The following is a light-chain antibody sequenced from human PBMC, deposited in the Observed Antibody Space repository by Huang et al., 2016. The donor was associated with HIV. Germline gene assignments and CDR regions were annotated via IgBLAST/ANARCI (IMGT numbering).Light chain of an antibody. J-gene: IGKJ4*01. V-gene: IGKV1-39*01. CDR3: QQSYSTSLT. Sequence: IRMTQSPSSLSASVGAGVTITCRTGQGVRKYVNWYQQKPGKAPRLLIYAASNLQSGVPSRFSGSGSGTEFTLTISRLQPEDFATYYCQQSYSTSLTFGGGTKVEIK. CDR1: QGVRKY. CDR2: AAS.